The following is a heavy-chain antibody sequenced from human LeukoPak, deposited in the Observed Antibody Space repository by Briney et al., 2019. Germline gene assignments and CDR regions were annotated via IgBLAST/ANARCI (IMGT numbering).Heavy chain of an antibody. D-gene: IGHD3-10*02. V-gene: IGHV3-30*02. CDR2: IRSDGINK. CDR3: AELGITMIGGV. Sequence: GGSLRLSCAASGFTFSNYGMHWVRQAPGKGLEWVAFIRSDGINKYHADSVRGRFTISRDNSKNTLYLQMNSLRAEDTAVYYCAELGITMIGGVWGKGTTVTISS. J-gene: IGHJ6*04. CDR1: GFTFSNYG.